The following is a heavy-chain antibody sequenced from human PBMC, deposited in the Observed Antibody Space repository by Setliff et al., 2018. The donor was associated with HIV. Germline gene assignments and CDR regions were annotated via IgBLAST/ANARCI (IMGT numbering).Heavy chain of an antibody. CDR3: ARSTYYFDSSGYKYNWFDP. Sequence: PSETLSLTCTVSGGSIGSGGYYWSWIRQHPGKGLEWIGYIYYSRSTYYNPSFKRRLSISVDTSKNQFSLKLSSVTAADTAVYYCARSTYYFDSSGYKYNWFDPWGQGTRVTVSS. V-gene: IGHV4-31*03. CDR2: IYYSRST. J-gene: IGHJ5*02. D-gene: IGHD3-22*01. CDR1: GGSIGSGGYY.